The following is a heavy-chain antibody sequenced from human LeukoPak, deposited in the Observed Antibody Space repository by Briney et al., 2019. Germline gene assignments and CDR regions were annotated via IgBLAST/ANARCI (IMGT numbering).Heavy chain of an antibody. CDR2: IVVGSGNT. Sequence: SVKVSCKASGFTFTSSAMQWVRQARGQRLEWIGWIVVGSGNTNYAQKFQERVTITRDMSTSTAYMELSSLRSEDTAVYYCAAATDFWSGHNWFDPWGQGTLVTVSS. J-gene: IGHJ5*02. CDR1: GFTFTSSA. CDR3: AAATDFWSGHNWFDP. D-gene: IGHD3-3*01. V-gene: IGHV1-58*02.